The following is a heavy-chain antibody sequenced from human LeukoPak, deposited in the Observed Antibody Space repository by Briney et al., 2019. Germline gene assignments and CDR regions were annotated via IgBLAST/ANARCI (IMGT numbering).Heavy chain of an antibody. D-gene: IGHD1-1*01. Sequence: QPGESLRLSCAASGFTLSTYWMSWVRQAPGKGLEWVANINRDGSGKYYVDSVRGRFTISRDNAKNSLYLQMNSLRAEGTAVYYCARVQTGTTNWFDPWGQGTLVTVSS. CDR3: ARVQTGTTNWFDP. V-gene: IGHV3-7*04. J-gene: IGHJ5*02. CDR1: GFTLSTYW. CDR2: INRDGSGK.